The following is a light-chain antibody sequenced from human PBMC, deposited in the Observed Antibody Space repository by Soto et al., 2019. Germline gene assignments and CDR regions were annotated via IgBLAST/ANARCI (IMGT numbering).Light chain of an antibody. Sequence: EIVLTHSPGTLSLSPGEIATLSCGASQTVTSNYLAWYQQKPGQAPRLLIFGASIRVTGIPDRFIGSGSGTDFTLTISRLEPEDFAVYYCQQYGSSPPITFGQGTRLEI. CDR1: QTVTSNY. V-gene: IGKV3-20*01. CDR3: QQYGSSPPIT. J-gene: IGKJ5*01. CDR2: GAS.